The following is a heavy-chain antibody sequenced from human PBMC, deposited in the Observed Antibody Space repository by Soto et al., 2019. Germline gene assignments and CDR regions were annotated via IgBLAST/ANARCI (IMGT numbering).Heavy chain of an antibody. D-gene: IGHD3-16*01. Sequence: GGSLRLSCAASGFTVSRTYMTWVRQAPGKGLEWVSVIYSAGNTYYADSVKGRFTISRDNSRNTVYLQMNSLRAEDTAIYYCARDSRYVGDNYGLDHWGQGPLVTVSS. J-gene: IGHJ4*02. CDR1: GFTVSRTY. CDR2: IYSAGNT. CDR3: ARDSRYVGDNYGLDH. V-gene: IGHV3-53*01.